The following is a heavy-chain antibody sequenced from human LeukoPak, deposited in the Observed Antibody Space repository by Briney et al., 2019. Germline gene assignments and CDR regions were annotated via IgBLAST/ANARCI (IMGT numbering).Heavy chain of an antibody. CDR2: IIPILGIA. Sequence: ASVKVSCKASGGTFSSYTISWVRQAPGQGLEWIGRIIPILGIANYAQKFQGRVTITADKSTSTAYMELSSLRSEDTAVYYCAREGVTTVTTSPYYYFYMDVWGKGTTVTVSS. J-gene: IGHJ6*03. CDR3: AREGVTTVTTSPYYYFYMDV. CDR1: GGTFSSYT. D-gene: IGHD4-17*01. V-gene: IGHV1-69*04.